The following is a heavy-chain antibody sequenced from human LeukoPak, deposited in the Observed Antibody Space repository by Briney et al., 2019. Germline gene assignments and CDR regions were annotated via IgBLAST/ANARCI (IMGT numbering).Heavy chain of an antibody. CDR1: GFTFSSYA. Sequence: PGGSLRLSCAASGFTFSSYAMSWVRQAPGKGLEWVSAISGSGGSTYYADSVKGRFTISRDNSKNTLYLQMNSLRAEDTAVYYCATSYVAQVWLRTDTHFDYWGQGTLVTVSS. CDR3: ATSYVAQVWLRTDTHFDY. D-gene: IGHD5-18*01. V-gene: IGHV3-23*01. CDR2: ISGSGGST. J-gene: IGHJ4*02.